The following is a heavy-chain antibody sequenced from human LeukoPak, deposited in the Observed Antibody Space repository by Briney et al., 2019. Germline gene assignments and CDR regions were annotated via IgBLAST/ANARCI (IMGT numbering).Heavy chain of an antibody. J-gene: IGHJ6*02. D-gene: IGHD3-10*01. CDR1: GYSISSGYY. V-gene: IGHV4-38-2*02. CDR2: IYHSGST. CDR3: ARHLNYYGSGSYGAYYYYGMDV. Sequence: SETLSLTCTVSGYSISSGYYWGWIRQPPGKGLEWIGSIYHSGSTYYNPSLKSRVTISVDTSKNQFSLKLSSVTAADTAVYYCARHLNYYGSGSYGAYYYYGMDVWGQGTPVTVSS.